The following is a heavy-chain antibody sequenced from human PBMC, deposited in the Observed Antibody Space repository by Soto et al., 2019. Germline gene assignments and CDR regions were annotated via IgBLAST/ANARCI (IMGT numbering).Heavy chain of an antibody. Sequence: GGSLRLSCAASGFTFSSYAMSWVRQAPGKGLEWVSAISGSGGSTYYADSVKGRFTISRDNSKNTLYLQMNSLRAEDTAVYYCAKEYDYGDPYRLAFDYWGQGTLVTVSS. CDR3: AKEYDYGDPYRLAFDY. D-gene: IGHD4-17*01. J-gene: IGHJ4*02. V-gene: IGHV3-23*01. CDR1: GFTFSSYA. CDR2: ISGSGGST.